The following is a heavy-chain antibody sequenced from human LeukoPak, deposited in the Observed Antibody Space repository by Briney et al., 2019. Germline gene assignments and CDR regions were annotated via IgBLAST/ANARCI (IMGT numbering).Heavy chain of an antibody. V-gene: IGHV4-4*07. Sequence: MTSETLSLTCIVSGGSIGSYYWSWIRQPAGKGLEWIGRMSSSGSTGGTNYNPSLKSRVTISIDTSRNQFSLRLSSVTAADTAVYYCARDLVTVTKGFDIWGQGTMVSVSS. CDR3: ARDLVTVTKGFDI. CDR1: GGSIGSYY. J-gene: IGHJ3*02. CDR2: MSSSGSTGGT. D-gene: IGHD4-17*01.